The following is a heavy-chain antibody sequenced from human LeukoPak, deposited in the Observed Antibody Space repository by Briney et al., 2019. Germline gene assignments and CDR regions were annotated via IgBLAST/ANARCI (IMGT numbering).Heavy chain of an antibody. D-gene: IGHD3-22*01. Sequence: SETLSLTCTVSGGSISSSSYYWGWIRQPPGKGLEWIGSIYYSGSTYYNPSLRSRVTISIDTSKNQFSLKLRSVTAADTAVYYCARLDYYDSKYYFDYWGQGTLVTVSS. CDR1: GGSISSSSYY. CDR2: IYYSGST. CDR3: ARLDYYDSKYYFDY. V-gene: IGHV4-39*01. J-gene: IGHJ4*02.